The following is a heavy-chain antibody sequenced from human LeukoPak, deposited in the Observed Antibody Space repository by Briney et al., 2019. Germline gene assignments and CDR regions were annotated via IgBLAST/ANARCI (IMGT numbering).Heavy chain of an antibody. CDR3: ARDQIVGANY. D-gene: IGHD1-26*01. Sequence: GGSLRLSCAASGFTFSSYEMNSVRQAPGKGLEWVSYISSSGSTIYYADSVKGRFTISRDNAKNSLYLQMNSLRAEDTAVYYCARDQIVGANYWGQGTLVTVSS. CDR1: GFTFSSYE. J-gene: IGHJ4*02. CDR2: ISSSGSTI. V-gene: IGHV3-48*03.